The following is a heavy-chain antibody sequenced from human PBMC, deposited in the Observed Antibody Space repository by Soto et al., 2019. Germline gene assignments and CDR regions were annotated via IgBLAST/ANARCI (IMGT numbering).Heavy chain of an antibody. D-gene: IGHD3-22*01. CDR1: GYTFTSYG. CDR2: ISTYNGYT. CDR3: ARDGGPFRDSSGYSDWYFDL. J-gene: IGHJ2*01. Sequence: VQLVQSGAEVKKPGASVKVSCKASGYTFTSYGISWVRQAPGQGLEWMGWISTYNGYTNYAQKLHGRVTMTTDTSTSTAYMELRSLRSDDTAVYYCARDGGPFRDSSGYSDWYFDLWGRGTLVTVYS. V-gene: IGHV1-18*01.